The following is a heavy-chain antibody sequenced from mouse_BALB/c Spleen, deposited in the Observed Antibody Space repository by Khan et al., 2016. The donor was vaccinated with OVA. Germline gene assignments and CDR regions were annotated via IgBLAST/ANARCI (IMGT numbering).Heavy chain of an antibody. CDR1: GFDFSRYW. CDR3: VRQLSDAMDY. Sequence: EVKLLESGGGLVQPGGSLKLSCAASGFDFSRYWMSWVRQAPGKGLEWIGEINPDSSTINYTPSLKDKFVISRDNAKNTLYLQMIKVRSEDTAVYYCVRQLSDAMDYWGQGTSVTVSS. V-gene: IGHV4-1*02. CDR2: INPDSSTI. D-gene: IGHD1-3*01. J-gene: IGHJ4*01.